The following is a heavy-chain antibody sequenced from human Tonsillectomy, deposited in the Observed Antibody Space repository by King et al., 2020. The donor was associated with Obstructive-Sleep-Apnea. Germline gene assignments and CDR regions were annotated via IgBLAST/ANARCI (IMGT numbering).Heavy chain of an antibody. CDR2: IGTAGDS. Sequence: VQLVESGGGLVQPGGSLRLSCAASGFTFSSYDMHWVRHATGKGLEWVSAIGTAGDSYYPGSVKGRFTISRENAKNSLYLQMNSLRAGDTAVYYCARGDYYYGMDVWGQGTTVTVSS. J-gene: IGHJ6*02. CDR3: ARGDYYYGMDV. CDR1: GFTFSSYD. V-gene: IGHV3-13*01.